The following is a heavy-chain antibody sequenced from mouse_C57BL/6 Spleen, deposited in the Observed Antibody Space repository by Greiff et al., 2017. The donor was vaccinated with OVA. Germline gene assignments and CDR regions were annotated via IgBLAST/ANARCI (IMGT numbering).Heavy chain of an antibody. V-gene: IGHV1-62-3*01. D-gene: IGHD2-4*01. CDR2: IDPNSGGT. CDR1: GYTFTSYW. CDR3: ASRSDYDDLYYAMDY. Sequence: QVQLQQPGAELVKPGASVKLSCKASGYTFTSYWMHWVKQRPGRGLEWIGRIDPNSGGTKYNEKFKDKATLTADKSSSTAYMQLSSLTYEDSAVYYWASRSDYDDLYYAMDYWGQGTSVTVSS. J-gene: IGHJ4*01.